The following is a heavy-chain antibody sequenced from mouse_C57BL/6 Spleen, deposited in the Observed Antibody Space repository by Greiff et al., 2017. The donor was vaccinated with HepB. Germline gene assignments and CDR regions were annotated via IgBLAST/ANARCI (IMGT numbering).Heavy chain of an antibody. Sequence: VQLQQSGAELMKPGASVKLSCKATGYTFTGYWIEWVKQRPGHGLEWIGEILPGSGSTNYNEKFKGKATFTADTSSNTAYMQLSSLTTEDSAIYYCARGVMDYYGSSYYFDYWGQGTTLTVSS. J-gene: IGHJ2*01. CDR3: ARGVMDYYGSSYYFDY. CDR2: ILPGSGST. D-gene: IGHD1-1*01. V-gene: IGHV1-9*01. CDR1: GYTFTGYW.